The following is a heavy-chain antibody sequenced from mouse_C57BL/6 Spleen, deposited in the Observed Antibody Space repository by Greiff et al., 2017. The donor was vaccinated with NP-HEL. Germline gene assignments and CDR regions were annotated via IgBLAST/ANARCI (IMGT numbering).Heavy chain of an antibody. CDR3: ARRGGIYSN. CDR1: GYTFTSYW. V-gene: IGHV1-50*01. CDR2: IDPSDSYT. D-gene: IGHD2-5*01. Sequence: QVQLKQPGAELVKPGASVKLSCKASGYTFTSYWMQWVKQRPGQGLEWIGEIDPSDSYTNYNQKFKGKATLTVDTSSSTAYMQLSSLTSEDSAVYYCARRGGIYSNWGQGTLVTVSA. J-gene: IGHJ3*01.